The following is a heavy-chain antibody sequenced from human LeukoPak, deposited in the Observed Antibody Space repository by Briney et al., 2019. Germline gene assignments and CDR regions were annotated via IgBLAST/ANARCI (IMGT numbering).Heavy chain of an antibody. CDR2: INAGNGNT. J-gene: IGHJ5*02. Sequence: ASVKVSCKASGYTFTSYAMHWVRQAPGQRLEWMGWINAGNGNTKYSQKFQGRVTITRDTSASTAYMELSSLRSEDTAVYYCARVYDYVWGSYRYHNCFDPWGQGTLVTVSS. D-gene: IGHD3-16*02. CDR1: GYTFTSYA. CDR3: ARVYDYVWGSYRYHNCFDP. V-gene: IGHV1-3*01.